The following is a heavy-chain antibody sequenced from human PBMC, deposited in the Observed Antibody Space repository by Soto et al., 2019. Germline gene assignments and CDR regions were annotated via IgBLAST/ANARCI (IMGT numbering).Heavy chain of an antibody. D-gene: IGHD3-22*01. Sequence: RLSCAASGFTFSSYTMHWVRQTPGKGLEWVAHISYDGGNKYYANSVKGRFIISRDNSKNTLYLQMNSLRAEDTSVYYCAREYSLAVVPEYWGQGTLVTVSS. CDR2: ISYDGGNK. J-gene: IGHJ4*02. CDR3: AREYSLAVVPEY. V-gene: IGHV3-30-3*01. CDR1: GFTFSSYT.